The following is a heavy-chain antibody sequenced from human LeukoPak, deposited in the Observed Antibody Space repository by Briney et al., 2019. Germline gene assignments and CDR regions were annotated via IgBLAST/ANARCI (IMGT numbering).Heavy chain of an antibody. CDR2: INHSGST. CDR1: GGSFSGYY. D-gene: IGHD2-2*01. J-gene: IGHJ4*02. CDR3: ARGIVSSTSVYYFDY. V-gene: IGHV4-34*01. Sequence: PSETLSLTCAVYGGSFSGYYWSRIRQPPGKGLEWIGEINHSGSTNYNPSLKSRVTISVDTSKNQFSLKLSSVTAADTAVYYCARGIVSSTSVYYFDYWGQGTLVTVSS.